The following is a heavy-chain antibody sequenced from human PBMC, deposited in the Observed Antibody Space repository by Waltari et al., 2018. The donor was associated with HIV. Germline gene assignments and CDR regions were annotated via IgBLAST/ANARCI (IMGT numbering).Heavy chain of an antibody. J-gene: IGHJ6*02. CDR3: ASPSIRAGMDV. D-gene: IGHD2-2*02. CDR1: GFTFSNFW. Sequence: EVQLVEYGGGLVQPGGSLRLSCAAYGFTFSNFWMSWVRQAPGKGLEWLANIKQDGSEKYYVDSVKGRFTISRDNAKNSLYLQMNSLRAEDTAVYYCASPSIRAGMDVWGQGTTVTVSS. CDR2: IKQDGSEK. V-gene: IGHV3-7*01.